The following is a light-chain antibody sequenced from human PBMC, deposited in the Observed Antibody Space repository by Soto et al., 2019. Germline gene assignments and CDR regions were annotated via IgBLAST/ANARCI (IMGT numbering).Light chain of an antibody. J-gene: IGLJ1*01. CDR2: SNN. V-gene: IGLV1-40*01. Sequence: QSVLTQPPSVSGAPGQTITISCTGSNSNIGSHFDVHWYQQLPGTAPKLIIFSNNNRPSGVPDRFSGSRSGTSASLAITGLQAEDEADYFYQSYDRTLGGSRIFGTGTKVAV. CDR1: NSNIGSHFD. CDR3: QSYDRTLGGSRI.